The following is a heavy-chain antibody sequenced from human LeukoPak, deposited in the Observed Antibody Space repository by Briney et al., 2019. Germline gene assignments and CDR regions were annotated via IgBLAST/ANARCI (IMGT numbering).Heavy chain of an antibody. CDR1: GFTFSNDW. Sequence: PGGSLRLSCAASGFTFSNDWMSWVRQAPGKGLEWVGSIKSKTDGGTTDYAAPVKGRFTIARGDSKNTLYLQMNSLKTEDTAVYYCTTGGITMVRGDDFDYWGQGTLVTVSS. D-gene: IGHD3-10*01. J-gene: IGHJ4*02. CDR3: TTGGITMVRGDDFDY. V-gene: IGHV3-15*01. CDR2: IKSKTDGGTT.